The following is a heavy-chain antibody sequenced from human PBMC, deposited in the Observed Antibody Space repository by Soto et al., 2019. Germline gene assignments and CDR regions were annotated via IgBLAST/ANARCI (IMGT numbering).Heavy chain of an antibody. V-gene: IGHV3-30*04. D-gene: IGHD4-4*01. Sequence: QVRLVESGGGVVQPGRSLRLSCAASGFTFSSYAMHWVRQAPGEGLEWVEVISYDGRNKYYADSVKGRFTISRGNSKNTLYLQMNSLRAEDTAVYYCARESHYDSSNYGDGMDVWGQGTTVTVSS. CDR2: ISYDGRNK. CDR3: ARESHYDSSNYGDGMDV. CDR1: GFTFSSYA. J-gene: IGHJ6*02.